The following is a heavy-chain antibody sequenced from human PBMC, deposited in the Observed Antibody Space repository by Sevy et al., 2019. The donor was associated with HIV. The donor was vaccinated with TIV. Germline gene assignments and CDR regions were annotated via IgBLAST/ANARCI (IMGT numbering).Heavy chain of an antibody. CDR2: INSDGRTT. CDR3: TRGPGSPGSYYPLDS. CDR1: GFTFDSYW. J-gene: IGHJ5*01. V-gene: IGHV3-74*03. D-gene: IGHD1-26*01. Sequence: GGSLRLSCPASGFTFDSYWMHWVRQAPGKGLVWVSRINSDGRTTKYADSVKGRFTISRDNAKNTLYLQMNSLRAEDTAMYYCTRGPGSPGSYYPLDSWGQGTLVTVSS.